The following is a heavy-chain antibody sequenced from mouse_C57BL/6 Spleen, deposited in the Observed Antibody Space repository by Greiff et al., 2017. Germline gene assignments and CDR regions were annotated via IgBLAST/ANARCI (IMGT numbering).Heavy chain of an antibody. J-gene: IGHJ2*01. CDR2: INPNNGGT. Sequence: VQLQQSGPELVKPRASVKISCKASGYTFTDYYMNWVKQSHGKSLEWIGDINPNNGGTSYNQKFKGKATLTVDKSSSTAYMELRSLTSEDSAVYYCARSPLTNYWGQGTTLTVSS. CDR1: GYTFTDYY. CDR3: ARSPLTNY. D-gene: IGHD1-3*01. V-gene: IGHV1-26*01.